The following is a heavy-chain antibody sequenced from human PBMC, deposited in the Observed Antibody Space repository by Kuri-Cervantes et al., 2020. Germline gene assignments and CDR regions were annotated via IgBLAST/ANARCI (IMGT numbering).Heavy chain of an antibody. CDR3: ARVGGLLWFGEAANWFDP. V-gene: IGHV4-34*01. CDR1: GGSFSGYY. Sequence: ESLKISCAVYGGSFSGYYWSWIRQSPGKGLEWIGEINHSGSTYYNPSLKSRVTISVDTSKNQFSLKLSSVTAADTAVYYCARVGGLLWFGEAANWFDPWGQGTLVTVSS. CDR2: INHSGST. J-gene: IGHJ5*02. D-gene: IGHD3-10*01.